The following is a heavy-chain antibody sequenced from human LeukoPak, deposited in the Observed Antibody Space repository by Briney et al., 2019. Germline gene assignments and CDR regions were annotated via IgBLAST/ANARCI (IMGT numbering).Heavy chain of an antibody. J-gene: IGHJ4*02. D-gene: IGHD2/OR15-2a*01. CDR1: GFTFSRCA. CDR2: ITGSGGTS. CDR3: AKESTQVIEVYFDS. Sequence: PGGSLRLSCTASGFTFSRCAMSWVRQAPGKGLQWVSSITGSGGTSYYADSVKGRFTISRDNSKNTLYLEMNSLRADDTAVYFCAKESTQVIEVYFDSWGQGTLVTVSS. V-gene: IGHV3-23*01.